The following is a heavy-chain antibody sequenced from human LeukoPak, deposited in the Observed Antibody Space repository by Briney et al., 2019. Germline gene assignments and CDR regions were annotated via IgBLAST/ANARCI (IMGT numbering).Heavy chain of an antibody. CDR1: GSSISDSSYY. J-gene: IGHJ4*02. D-gene: IGHD3-9*01. V-gene: IGHV4-39*01. CDR2: IFYGGST. Sequence: SETLSLTCTVSGSSISDSSYYWGWVRQPPGKGLEWIGCIFYGGSTHYNPSLKSRVTISVDTSKNQFSLKLTSVTAADTAIYYCARQTKSYDILTGYSGAYFHYWGQGTLVTVSS. CDR3: ARQTKSYDILTGYSGAYFHY.